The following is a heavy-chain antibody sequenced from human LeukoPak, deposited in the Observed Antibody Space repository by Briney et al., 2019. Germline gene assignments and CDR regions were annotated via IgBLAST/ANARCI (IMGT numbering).Heavy chain of an antibody. CDR2: ISWNSGSI. J-gene: IGHJ4*02. CDR1: GFTFDDYA. Sequence: GRSLRLSCAASGFTFDDYAMHWVRQAPGKGLEWVSGISWNSGSIGYADSVKGRFTISRDNATNSLYLQMNSLRAEDTALYYCAKGISSSSSWTGLDYWGQGTLVTVSS. V-gene: IGHV3-9*01. D-gene: IGHD6-13*01. CDR3: AKGISSSSSWTGLDY.